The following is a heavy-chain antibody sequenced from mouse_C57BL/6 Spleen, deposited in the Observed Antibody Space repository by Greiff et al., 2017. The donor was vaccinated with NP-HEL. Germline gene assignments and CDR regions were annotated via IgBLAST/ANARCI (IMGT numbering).Heavy chain of an antibody. CDR2: INPSSGYT. CDR3: ASGYGNYEGNAMDY. Sequence: QVHVKQSGAELAKPGASVKLSCKASGYTFTSYWMHWVKQRPGQGLEWIGYINPSSGYTKYNQKFKDKATLTADKSSSTAYMQLSSLTYEDSAVYYCASGYGNYEGNAMDYWGQGTSVTVSS. D-gene: IGHD2-10*02. J-gene: IGHJ4*01. CDR1: GYTFTSYW. V-gene: IGHV1-7*01.